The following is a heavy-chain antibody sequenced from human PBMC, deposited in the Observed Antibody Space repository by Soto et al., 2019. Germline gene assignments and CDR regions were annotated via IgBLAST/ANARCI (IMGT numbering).Heavy chain of an antibody. CDR1: GGSFSGYY. CDR3: ARVQPTVTTRWCEP. D-gene: IGHD4-17*01. Sequence: QVQLQQWGAGLLKPSETLSLTCAVYGGSFSGYYWSWIRQPPGKGLEWIGEINHSGRTNYNPSLKSVVAISVDTSKNQFALKLICVTAPDTAVYSCARVQPTVTTRWCEPLGQASLVTVSS. J-gene: IGHJ5*02. V-gene: IGHV4-34*01. CDR2: INHSGRT.